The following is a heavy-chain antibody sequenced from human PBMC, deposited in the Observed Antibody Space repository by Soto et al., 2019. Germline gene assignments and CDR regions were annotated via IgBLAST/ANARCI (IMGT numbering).Heavy chain of an antibody. D-gene: IGHD6-13*01. CDR1: GFTFSSYS. Sequence: LRLSCAASGFTFSSYSVNWVRQAPGKGLEWVSYISSGSKTIYYADSVKGRFTITRDMSTSTAYMELSSLRSEDTAVYYCAAAKSSWAFDYWGQGTLVTVSS. J-gene: IGHJ4*02. V-gene: IGHV3-48*01. CDR3: AAAKSSWAFDY. CDR2: ISSGSKTI.